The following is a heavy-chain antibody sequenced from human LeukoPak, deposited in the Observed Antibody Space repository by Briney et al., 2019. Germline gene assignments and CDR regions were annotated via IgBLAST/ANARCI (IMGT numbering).Heavy chain of an antibody. Sequence: QPGGSLRLSCAASGFSFSTYSMNWVRQAPGKGLEWVSYISSSSDRIYNADSVKGRFSISRDNAKNSLYLQMNSLGAEDTAIYYCARDAYSGTYNIDDYYYMDVWGKGTTVTVSS. J-gene: IGHJ6*03. D-gene: IGHD1-26*01. CDR1: GFSFSTYS. CDR3: ARDAYSGTYNIDDYYYMDV. V-gene: IGHV3-48*01. CDR2: ISSSSDRI.